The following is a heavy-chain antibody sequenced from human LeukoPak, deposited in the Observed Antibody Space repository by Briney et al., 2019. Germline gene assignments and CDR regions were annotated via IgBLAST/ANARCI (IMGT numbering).Heavy chain of an antibody. Sequence: PGGSLRLSCAASGFTFSDYYMSWIRQAPGKGLEWVSYISSSGSTIYYADSVKGRFTISRDNAKNSLYLQMNSLRAEDTAVYYCAYYYYDSSGYYSDYWGQGTLVTVSS. CDR1: GFTFSDYY. V-gene: IGHV3-11*04. CDR3: AYYYYDSSGYYSDY. J-gene: IGHJ4*02. CDR2: ISSSGSTI. D-gene: IGHD3-22*01.